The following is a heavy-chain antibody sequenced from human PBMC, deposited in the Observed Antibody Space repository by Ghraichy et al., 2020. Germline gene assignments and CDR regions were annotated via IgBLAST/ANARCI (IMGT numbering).Heavy chain of an antibody. D-gene: IGHD2-21*01. V-gene: IGHV3-23*01. CDR2: ISGSGGST. J-gene: IGHJ1*01. Sequence: GGSLRLSCAASGFTFSSYAMSWVRQAPGKGLEWVSAISGSGGSTYYADSVKGRFTISRDNSKNTLYLQMNSLRAEDTAVYYCAKDLIVCGGDCYGPEYFQHWGQGTLVTVSS. CDR1: GFTFSSYA. CDR3: AKDLIVCGGDCYGPEYFQH.